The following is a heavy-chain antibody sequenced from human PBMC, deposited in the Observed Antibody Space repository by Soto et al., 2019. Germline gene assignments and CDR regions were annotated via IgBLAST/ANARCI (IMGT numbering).Heavy chain of an antibody. V-gene: IGHV1-18*01. CDR2: ISAYNGNT. CDR3: AREGPAPYYYYGMDV. Sequence: QVQLVQSGGEVKKPGASVKVSCKTSGYSFTTYGISWLRQAPGQGLEWMGWISAYNGNTNYAQKIQGRVTMTTDTSTSTSYMELRSLRSDDTAVYYCAREGPAPYYYYGMDVWGQGSTVTVSS. CDR1: GYSFTTYG. J-gene: IGHJ6*02.